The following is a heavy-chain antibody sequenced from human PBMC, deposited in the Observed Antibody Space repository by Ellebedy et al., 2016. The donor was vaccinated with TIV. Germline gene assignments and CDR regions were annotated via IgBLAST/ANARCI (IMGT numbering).Heavy chain of an antibody. V-gene: IGHV3-30*03. CDR1: GFTFSSFG. CDR2: ISYDESHK. D-gene: IGHD3-10*01. J-gene: IGHJ4*02. CDR3: AGGELLSLFDY. Sequence: GGFLRLSXAASGFTFSSFGMYWLRQAPGKGLEWVAVISYDESHKYYAESVKGRFTISRDNSKNTVSLQMNSLRAEDTAVYYCAGGELLSLFDYWGQGTLVTVSS.